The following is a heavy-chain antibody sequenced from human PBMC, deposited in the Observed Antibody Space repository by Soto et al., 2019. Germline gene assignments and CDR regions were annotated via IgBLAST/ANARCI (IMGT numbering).Heavy chain of an antibody. J-gene: IGHJ6*02. CDR1: GFSLSNNG. Sequence: SLRLSCAASGFSLSNNGMHWVRQAPGKGLEWVAVISYDGNNKYYADSVKGRFTISRDNSKNTVYLEMNNLRAEDTAMYYCAKGGSGNYLTYYYYYGMASEAKGPRSPSP. CDR2: ISYDGNNK. D-gene: IGHD3-22*01. V-gene: IGHV3-30*18. CDR3: AKGGSGNYLTYYYYYGMAS.